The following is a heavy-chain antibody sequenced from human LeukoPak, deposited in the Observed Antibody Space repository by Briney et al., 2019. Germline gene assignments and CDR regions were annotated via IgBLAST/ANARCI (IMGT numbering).Heavy chain of an antibody. J-gene: IGHJ6*02. CDR1: GFTFSSYA. CDR2: ISGSGGSS. CDR3: AKDLHSSSNDYYGVDV. D-gene: IGHD6-13*01. Sequence: GGSLRLSCAASGFTFSSYAMSWVRQAPGKGLEWVSAISGSGGSSYYADSVKGRFTISRDNSKNTLYLQMNSLRPEDTAMYYCAKDLHSSSNDYYGVDVWGQGTTVTVSS. V-gene: IGHV3-23*01.